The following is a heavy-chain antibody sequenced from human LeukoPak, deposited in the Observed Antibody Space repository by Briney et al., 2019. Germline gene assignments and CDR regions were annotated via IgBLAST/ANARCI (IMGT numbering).Heavy chain of an antibody. CDR1: GGTFSSYA. CDR2: IIPIFGTA. CDR3: ARDVGGGYSYGSFDY. J-gene: IGHJ4*02. D-gene: IGHD5-18*01. Sequence: GSSVKVSCKASGGTFSSYAISWVRQAPGQGLEWMGGIIPIFGTANYAQKFQGRVTITTDESTSTAYMELSSLRSEDTAVYYCARDVGGGYSYGSFDYWGQGTLATVSS. V-gene: IGHV1-69*05.